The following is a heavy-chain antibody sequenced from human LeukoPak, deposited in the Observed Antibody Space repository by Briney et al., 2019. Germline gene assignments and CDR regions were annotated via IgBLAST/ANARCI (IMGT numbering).Heavy chain of an antibody. V-gene: IGHV3-30*04. CDR1: GFTFRSYA. Sequence: GRSLRLSCAASGFTFRSYAMHWVRQAPGKGLEWVTFISHDGSNEYYADSVKGRFTTSRDNSKNTLYLQMNSLRAEDTAVYYCASESTGPQFDYWGQGTLVTVSS. CDR3: ASESTGPQFDY. J-gene: IGHJ4*02. CDR2: ISHDGSNE.